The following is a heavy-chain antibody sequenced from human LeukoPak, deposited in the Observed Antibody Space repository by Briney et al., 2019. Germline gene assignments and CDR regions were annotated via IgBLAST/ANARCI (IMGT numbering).Heavy chain of an antibody. J-gene: IGHJ2*01. CDR2: VSYSGST. CDR3: ASQIGTGTSTFHFDL. D-gene: IGHD2-2*01. V-gene: IGHV4-59*01. CDR1: GGSMSIYY. Sequence: PSETLSLTCSVAGGSMSIYYWSWIRQPPGKGLEWIGYVSYSGSTTYNPSLKSRVTISLDTSKNQLSLKLRSVTAADTAVHYCASQIGTGTSTFHFDLWGRGTLVTVSS.